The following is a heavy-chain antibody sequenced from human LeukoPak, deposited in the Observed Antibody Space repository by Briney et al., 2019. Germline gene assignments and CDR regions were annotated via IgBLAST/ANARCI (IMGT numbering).Heavy chain of an antibody. Sequence: SETLSLTCTVSGYSINSGYYWVWIRQPPGKGLEWIGSIYRSGSTNYNPSLKSRVTISVDTSKNQFSLKLSSVTAADTAVYYCARDSRGGWFDPWGQGTLVTVSS. V-gene: IGHV4-38-2*02. J-gene: IGHJ5*02. CDR2: IYRSGST. CDR1: GYSINSGYY. CDR3: ARDSRGGWFDP. D-gene: IGHD3-10*01.